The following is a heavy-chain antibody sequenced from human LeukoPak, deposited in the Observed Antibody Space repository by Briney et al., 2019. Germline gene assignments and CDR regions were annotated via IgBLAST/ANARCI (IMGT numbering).Heavy chain of an antibody. J-gene: IGHJ2*01. V-gene: IGHV3-23*01. CDR2: ISGSGGST. CDR3: ARSSGYYSNWYFDL. CDR1: GFTFSSYA. Sequence: PGGSLRLSCAASGFTFSSYAMSWVRQAPGKGLEWVSAISGSGGSTYYADSVKGRFTISRDNSKNTLYLQMNSLRADDTAVYYCARSSGYYSNWYFDLWGRGTLVTVSS. D-gene: IGHD3-22*01.